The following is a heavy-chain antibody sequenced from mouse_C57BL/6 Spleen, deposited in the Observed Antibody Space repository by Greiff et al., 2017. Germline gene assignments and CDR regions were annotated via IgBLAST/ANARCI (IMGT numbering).Heavy chain of an antibody. Sequence: VQLQQSGAELVRPGTSVKVSCKASGYAFTNYLIEWVKQRPGQGLEWIGVINPGSGGTNYNEKFKGKATLTADKSSSTAYMQLSSLTSEDSAVYCCARETGVFDYWGQGTTLTVSS. V-gene: IGHV1-54*01. CDR3: ARETGVFDY. D-gene: IGHD4-1*01. CDR1: GYAFTNYL. J-gene: IGHJ2*01. CDR2: INPGSGGT.